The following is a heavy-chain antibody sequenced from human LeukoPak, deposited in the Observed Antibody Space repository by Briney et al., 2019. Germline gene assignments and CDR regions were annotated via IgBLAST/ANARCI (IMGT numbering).Heavy chain of an antibody. Sequence: ASVKVSCKASGYTFTGYYMHWVRQAPGQGLEWMGWINPNSGGTNYAQKLQGWVTMTRDTPISTAYMELSRLRSDDTAVYYCARGYIAVAGNWFDPWGQGTLVTVSS. CDR1: GYTFTGYY. D-gene: IGHD6-19*01. V-gene: IGHV1-2*04. J-gene: IGHJ5*02. CDR3: ARGYIAVAGNWFDP. CDR2: INPNSGGT.